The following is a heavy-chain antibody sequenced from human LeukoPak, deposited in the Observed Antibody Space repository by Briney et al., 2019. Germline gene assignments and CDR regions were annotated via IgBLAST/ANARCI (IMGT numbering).Heavy chain of an antibody. CDR1: GYTFTGYY. CDR3: ATYLTHYYDSSGFDY. V-gene: IGHV1-2*02. CDR2: INPNSGGT. D-gene: IGHD3-22*01. J-gene: IGHJ4*02. Sequence: ASVKVSCKASGYTFTGYYIHWVRQAPGQGLDWMGWINPNSGGTNYAQKFQGRVTMTEDTSTDTAYMELSSLRSEDTAVYYCATYLTHYYDSSGFDYWGQGTLVTVSS.